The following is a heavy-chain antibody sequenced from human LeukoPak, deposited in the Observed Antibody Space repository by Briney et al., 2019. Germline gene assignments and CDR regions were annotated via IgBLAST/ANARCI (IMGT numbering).Heavy chain of an antibody. J-gene: IGHJ4*02. CDR3: ARQGSGSHKD. Sequence: SETLSLTCTVSSYSISSGYYWSWIRQPPGEGLEWIGTIYYSGNTYYNPSLKSRVTISIDTSKNQFSLKLSSVTAADTAVYYCARQGSGSHKDWGQGTLVTVSS. V-gene: IGHV4-38-2*02. CDR1: SYSISSGYY. D-gene: IGHD1-26*01. CDR2: IYYSGNT.